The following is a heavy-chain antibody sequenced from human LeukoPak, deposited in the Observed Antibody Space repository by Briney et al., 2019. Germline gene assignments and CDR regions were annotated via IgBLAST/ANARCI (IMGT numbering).Heavy chain of an antibody. CDR2: ISNNGGYT. Sequence: GGSLKLSCAVSGFTVITNYMSWVRQAPGKGLEWVSAISNNGGYTYYADSVQGRFTISRDNSKSTLCLQMNSLRAEDTAVYYCAKQLGYCSDGSCYFPYWGQGTLVTVSS. CDR3: AKQLGYCSDGSCYFPY. J-gene: IGHJ4*02. D-gene: IGHD2-15*01. V-gene: IGHV3-23*01. CDR1: GFTVITNY.